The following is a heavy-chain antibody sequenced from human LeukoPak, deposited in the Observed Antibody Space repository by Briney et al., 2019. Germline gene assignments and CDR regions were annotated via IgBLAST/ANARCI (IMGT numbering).Heavy chain of an antibody. V-gene: IGHV1-2*02. CDR1: GYTFTGYY. CDR3: ATVGWESYYFDY. D-gene: IGHD6-19*01. CDR2: INPNSGGT. Sequence: ASVKVSCKASGYTFTGYYMHWVRQAPGQGLEWMGWINPNSGGTNYAQKFQGRVTMTRDTSTSTAYMELRSLRSDDTAVYYCATVGWESYYFDYWGQGTLVTVSS. J-gene: IGHJ4*02.